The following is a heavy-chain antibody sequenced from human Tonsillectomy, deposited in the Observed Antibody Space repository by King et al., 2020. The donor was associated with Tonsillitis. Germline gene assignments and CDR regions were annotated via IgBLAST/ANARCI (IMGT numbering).Heavy chain of an antibody. D-gene: IGHD5-18*01. Sequence: VQLVESGGGLVQPGGSLRLSCAASGFTFSSYSMNWVRQAPGKGLEWVAYISSSSSTINYADSVKGRLTISRDNAKNSLYLQMNSLRDEDTSVYYCARVRGYSYGTFDYWGQGTLVTVSS. CDR1: GFTFSSYS. J-gene: IGHJ4*02. V-gene: IGHV3-48*02. CDR3: ARVRGYSYGTFDY. CDR2: ISSSSSTI.